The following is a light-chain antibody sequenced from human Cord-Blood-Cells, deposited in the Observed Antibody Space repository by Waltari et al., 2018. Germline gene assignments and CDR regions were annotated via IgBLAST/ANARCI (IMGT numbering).Light chain of an antibody. Sequence: DIQMNQSPSTLSASVGDRVTITCRARQSISSWLAWYQQKPGKSPKLLIYKASSLESGVPARFSVSGSGTEFTRSISSLQPEACARYGCRQYKSYSGSFGQGTKVEI. V-gene: IGKV1-5*03. CDR2: KAS. CDR1: QSISSW. J-gene: IGKJ2*01. CDR3: RQYKSYSGS.